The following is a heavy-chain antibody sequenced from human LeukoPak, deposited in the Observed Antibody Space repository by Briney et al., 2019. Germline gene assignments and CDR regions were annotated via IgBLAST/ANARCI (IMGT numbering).Heavy chain of an antibody. CDR3: ARGTNYGGNSLSRFDP. V-gene: IGHV1-8*03. J-gene: IGHJ5*02. CDR2: MNPNSGNT. D-gene: IGHD4-23*01. Sequence: ASVKVSCKASGYTFTSYDINWVRQATGQGLEWMGWMNPNSGNTGYAQKFQGGVTITRNTSISTAYMELSSLRSEDTAVYYCARGTNYGGNSLSRFDPWGQGTLVTVSS. CDR1: GYTFTSYD.